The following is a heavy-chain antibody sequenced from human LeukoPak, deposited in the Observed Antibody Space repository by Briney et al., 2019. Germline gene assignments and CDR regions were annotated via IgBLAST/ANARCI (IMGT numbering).Heavy chain of an antibody. CDR1: GGSFSSYY. CDR3: ARLVGDSSGYYYRSNYFDY. V-gene: IGHV4-59*08. D-gene: IGHD3-22*01. CDR2: IYYSGST. J-gene: IGHJ4*02. Sequence: SETLSLTCTVSGGSFSSYYWSWIRQPPGKGLEWIGYIYYSGSTNYNPSLKSRVTISVDTSKNQFSLKLTSVTAADTAVYYCARLVGDSSGYYYRSNYFDYWGQGTLVTVFS.